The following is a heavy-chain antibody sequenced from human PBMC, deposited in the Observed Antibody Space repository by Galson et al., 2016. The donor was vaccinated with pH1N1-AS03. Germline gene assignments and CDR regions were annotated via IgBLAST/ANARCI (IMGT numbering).Heavy chain of an antibody. CDR3: ARDRPNYNVYLDH. V-gene: IGHV3-33*01. D-gene: IGHD5-24*01. Sequence: SLRLSCAASGFTFTSYGIHWVRQAPGKGLEWVAVIWYDGSNKNYVDPVKGRFIVSRDNSNDTLYLQMNSLRAEDTAVYYCARDRPNYNVYLDHWGQGILVTVSS. CDR2: IWYDGSNK. J-gene: IGHJ4*02. CDR1: GFTFTSYG.